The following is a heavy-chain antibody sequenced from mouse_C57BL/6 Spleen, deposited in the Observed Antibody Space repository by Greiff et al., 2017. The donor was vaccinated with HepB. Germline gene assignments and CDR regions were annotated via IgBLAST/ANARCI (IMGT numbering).Heavy chain of an antibody. D-gene: IGHD1-1*01. CDR3: AHYYGSSFYWYFDV. CDR2: IHPNSGST. J-gene: IGHJ1*03. V-gene: IGHV1-64*01. Sequence: VQLQQPGAELVKPGASVKLSCKASGYTFTSYWMHWVKQRPGQGLEWIGMIHPNSGSTNYNEKFKSKATLTVDKSSSTAYMQLSSLTSEDSAVYYSAHYYGSSFYWYFDVWGTGTTVTVSS. CDR1: GYTFTSYW.